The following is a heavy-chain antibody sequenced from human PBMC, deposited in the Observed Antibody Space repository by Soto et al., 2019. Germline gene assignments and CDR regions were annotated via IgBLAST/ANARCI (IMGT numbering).Heavy chain of an antibody. Sequence: TLSLTCTVSGGSISSGDYYWSWIRQPPGKGLEWIGYIYYSGSTYYNPSLKSRVTISVDTSKNQFSLKLSSVTAADTAVYYCARAPTYYYDSSGPKFDYWGQGTLVTVSS. J-gene: IGHJ4*02. V-gene: IGHV4-30-4*01. D-gene: IGHD3-22*01. CDR3: ARAPTYYYDSSGPKFDY. CDR2: IYYSGST. CDR1: GGSISSGDYY.